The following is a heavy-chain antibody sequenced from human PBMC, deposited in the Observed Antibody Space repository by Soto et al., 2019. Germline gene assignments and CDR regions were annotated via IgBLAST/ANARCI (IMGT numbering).Heavy chain of an antibody. CDR2: IYATGTT. CDR1: GASISGYY. D-gene: IGHD1-1*01. Sequence: SETLSLTCTVSGASISGYYWSWIQKSAGKGLEWIGRIYATGTTDYNPSLKSRVMMSVDTSKKQFSLKLRSVTAADTAVYYCVRDGTKTLRDWFDPWGQGISVPVSS. J-gene: IGHJ5*02. CDR3: VRDGTKTLRDWFDP. V-gene: IGHV4-4*07.